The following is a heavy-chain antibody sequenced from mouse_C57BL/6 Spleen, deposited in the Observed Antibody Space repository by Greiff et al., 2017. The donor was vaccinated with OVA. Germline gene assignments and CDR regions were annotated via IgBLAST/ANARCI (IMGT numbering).Heavy chain of an antibody. D-gene: IGHD2-4*01. Sequence: QVQLQQSGAELVRPGASVKLSCKASGYTFTDYYINWVKQRPGQGLEWIARIYPGSGNTYYNEKLKGKATLTADKSSSTAYMQLSSLTSEDSAVYFCARGDYYDAMDYWGQGTSVTVSS. V-gene: IGHV1-76*01. J-gene: IGHJ4*01. CDR2: IYPGSGNT. CDR3: ARGDYYDAMDY. CDR1: GYTFTDYY.